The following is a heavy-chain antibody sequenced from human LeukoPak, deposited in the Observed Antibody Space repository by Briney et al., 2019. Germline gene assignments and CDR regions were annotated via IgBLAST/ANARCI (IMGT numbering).Heavy chain of an antibody. Sequence: SETLSLTCTVSGGSINTYYWSWIRQPPGKGLEWIGYINYSETTNYNPSLKRRVTISVDTSRNQFSLRLSSVTAADTAVYYCARGIFGMVINGFDIWGQGTMVTVSS. V-gene: IGHV4-59*01. D-gene: IGHD3-3*01. CDR3: ARGIFGMVINGFDI. CDR2: INYSETT. J-gene: IGHJ3*02. CDR1: GGSINTYY.